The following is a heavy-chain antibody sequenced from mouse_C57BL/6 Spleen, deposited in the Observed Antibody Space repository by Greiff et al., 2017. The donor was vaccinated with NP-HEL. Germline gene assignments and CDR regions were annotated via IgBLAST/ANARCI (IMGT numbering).Heavy chain of an antibody. Sequence: LQESGPELVKPGASVKISCKASGYAFSSSWMNWVKQRPGKGLEWIGRIYPGDGDTNYNGKFKGKATLTADKSSSTAYMQLSSLTSEDSAVYFCARYGYPYAMDYWGQGTSVTVSS. D-gene: IGHD1-2*01. J-gene: IGHJ4*01. CDR3: ARYGYPYAMDY. V-gene: IGHV1-82*01. CDR2: IYPGDGDT. CDR1: GYAFSSSW.